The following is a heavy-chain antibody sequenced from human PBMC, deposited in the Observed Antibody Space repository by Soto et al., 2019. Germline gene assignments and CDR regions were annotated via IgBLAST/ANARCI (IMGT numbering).Heavy chain of an antibody. CDR1: GFSLSTSGVG. CDR2: IYWDDDK. D-gene: IGHD2-15*01. V-gene: IGHV2-5*02. CDR3: AHSLGTSFLDVVVVAATVGGQAHFDY. Sequence: QITLKESGPTLVKPTQTLTLTCTFSGFSLSTSGVGVGWIRQPPGKALEWLALIYWDDDKRYSPSLKSRLTITKDTSKNQVVLTMTNMDPVDTATYYCAHSLGTSFLDVVVVAATVGGQAHFDYWGQGTLVTVSS. J-gene: IGHJ4*02.